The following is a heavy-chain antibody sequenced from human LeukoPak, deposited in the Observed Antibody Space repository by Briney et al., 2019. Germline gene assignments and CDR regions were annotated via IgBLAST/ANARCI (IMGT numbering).Heavy chain of an antibody. CDR2: IRYDGSNK. CDR1: GFTFSSYG. D-gene: IGHD2-2*01. Sequence: GGSLRLSCAASGFTFSSYGMHWVRQAPGKGLEWVAFIRYDGSNKYYADSVKGRFTISRDNSKNTLYLQMNSLRAEDTDVYYCAKLESRDCSSTSCPLDYWGQGTLVTVSS. V-gene: IGHV3-30*02. J-gene: IGHJ4*02. CDR3: AKLESRDCSSTSCPLDY.